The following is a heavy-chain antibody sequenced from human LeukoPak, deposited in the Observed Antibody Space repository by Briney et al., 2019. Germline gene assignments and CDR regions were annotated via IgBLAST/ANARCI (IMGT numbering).Heavy chain of an antibody. J-gene: IGHJ4*02. CDR1: GGSISSYY. Sequence: SETLSLTCTVSGGSISSYYWSWIRQPPGEGLGWIGYIYYSGSTNYNPSLKSRVTISVDTSKNQFSLKLSSVTAADTAVYYCARAGIYSGYPYYFDYWGQGTLVTVSS. D-gene: IGHD5-12*01. V-gene: IGHV4-59*01. CDR2: IYYSGST. CDR3: ARAGIYSGYPYYFDY.